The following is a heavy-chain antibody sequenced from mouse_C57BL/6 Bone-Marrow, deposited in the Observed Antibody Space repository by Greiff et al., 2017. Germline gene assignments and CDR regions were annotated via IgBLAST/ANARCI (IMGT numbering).Heavy chain of an antibody. CDR3: ARSYDYDDYTMDY. CDR1: GYTFTNYW. D-gene: IGHD2-4*01. CDR2: MHPNGGSP. J-gene: IGHJ4*01. V-gene: IGHV1-64*01. Sequence: QVQLKQPGAELVKPGASVKLSCKASGYTFTNYWMHWVKQRPGQGLEWIGMMHPNGGSPDYNEKFKSEATLSVDKSARIAYMELSSLTSEDSAVYYCARSYDYDDYTMDYWGQGTSVTVSS.